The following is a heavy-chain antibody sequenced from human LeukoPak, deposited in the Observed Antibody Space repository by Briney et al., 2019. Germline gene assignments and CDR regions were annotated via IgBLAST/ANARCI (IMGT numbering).Heavy chain of an antibody. CDR2: ISWNSGSI. J-gene: IGHJ4*02. V-gene: IGHV3-9*01. Sequence: GRSLRLSCAASGFTFDDYAMHWVRHAPGKGLEWVSGISWNSGSIGYADSVKGRFTISRDNAKNSLYLQMNSLRAEDTALYYCAKGLNPYFTTGYDYWGQGTLVTVSS. D-gene: IGHD1-1*01. CDR3: AKGLNPYFTTGYDY. CDR1: GFTFDDYA.